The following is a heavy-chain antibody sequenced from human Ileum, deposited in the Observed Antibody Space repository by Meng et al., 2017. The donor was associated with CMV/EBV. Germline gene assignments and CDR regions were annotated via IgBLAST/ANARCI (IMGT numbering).Heavy chain of an antibody. CDR2: AYYSGST. Sequence: SETLSLTCTVSGGSINYYYWNWIRQPPGKGLEWIGYAYYSGSTNYNPSLKSRVTISVDTSKNQFPLKLSSVTAADTAVYYCASRSGRSYYGMDVWGQGTMVTVSS. V-gene: IGHV4-59*03. J-gene: IGHJ6*02. CDR1: GGSINYYY. D-gene: IGHD2-15*01. CDR3: ASRSGRSYYGMDV.